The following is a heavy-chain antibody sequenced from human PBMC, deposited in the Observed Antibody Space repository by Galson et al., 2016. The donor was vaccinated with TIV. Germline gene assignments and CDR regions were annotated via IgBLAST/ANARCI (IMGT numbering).Heavy chain of an antibody. CDR2: IIPLSGP. Sequence: SVKVSCKASGGVFNNWAIIWVRQAPGQGLEWMGGIIPLSGPTYTDKYQGRLTVTATDMDLSSLRLDDTAVDYCARGGHYALDVWGQGTSVIVSS. V-gene: IGHV1-69*13. J-gene: IGHJ6*02. CDR3: ARGGHYALDV. CDR1: GGVFNNWA. D-gene: IGHD3-16*01.